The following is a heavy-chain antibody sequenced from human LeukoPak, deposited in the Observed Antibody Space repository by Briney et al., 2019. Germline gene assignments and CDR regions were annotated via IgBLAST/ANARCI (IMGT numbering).Heavy chain of an antibody. V-gene: IGHV1-18*01. Sequence: GASVKVSCKASGYTFTSYGISWVRQAPGQGLEWMGWISAYNGNTNYAQKLQGRVTMTTDTYTSTAYMDLRSLRSDDTAVYYCARDRLGYCSSTSCPGDPWGQGTLVTVSS. CDR1: GYTFTSYG. CDR2: ISAYNGNT. J-gene: IGHJ5*02. CDR3: ARDRLGYCSSTSCPGDP. D-gene: IGHD2-2*01.